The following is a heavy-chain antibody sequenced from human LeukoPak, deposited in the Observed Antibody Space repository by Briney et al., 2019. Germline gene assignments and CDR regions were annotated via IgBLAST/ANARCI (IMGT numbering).Heavy chain of an antibody. Sequence: ASLKVSCKASGYTFTGDYMHCVRQAPGHGVEWLGWINPNSGGTNYAQTFQGRVTMTRDTSISTAYMELSRLRSDDTAVYYCARDYCSSTSCRLDYWGQGTLVTVSS. V-gene: IGHV1-2*02. J-gene: IGHJ4*02. D-gene: IGHD2-2*01. CDR1: GYTFTGDY. CDR3: ARDYCSSTSCRLDY. CDR2: INPNSGGT.